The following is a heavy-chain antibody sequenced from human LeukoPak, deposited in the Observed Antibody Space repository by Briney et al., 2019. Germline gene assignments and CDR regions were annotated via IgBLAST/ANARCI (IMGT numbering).Heavy chain of an antibody. Sequence: PSETLSLTCTVSGGSVSSGSYYWSWIRQPPGKGLEWIGYIYYSGSTNYNPSLKGRVTISVDTSKNQFSLKLSSVTAADTAVYYCVVGATRGGGYYYYGMDVWGQGTTVTVSS. J-gene: IGHJ6*02. CDR1: GGSVSSGSYY. CDR2: IYYSGST. CDR3: VVGATRGGGYYYYGMDV. D-gene: IGHD1-26*01. V-gene: IGHV4-61*01.